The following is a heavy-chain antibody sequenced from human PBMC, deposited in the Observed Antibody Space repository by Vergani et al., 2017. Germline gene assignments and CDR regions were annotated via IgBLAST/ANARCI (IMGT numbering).Heavy chain of an antibody. CDR1: GFTFSSYD. CDR3: AKDRVPEDYYYYMDV. V-gene: IGHV3-13*01. Sequence: EVQLLESGGGLVQPGGSLRLSCAASGFTFSSYDMHWVRQATGKGLEWVSAIGTAGDTYYPGSVKGRFTISRENAKNSLYLQMNSLRAEDTALYYCAKDRVPEDYYYYMDVWGKGTTVTVSS. CDR2: IGTAGDT. J-gene: IGHJ6*03.